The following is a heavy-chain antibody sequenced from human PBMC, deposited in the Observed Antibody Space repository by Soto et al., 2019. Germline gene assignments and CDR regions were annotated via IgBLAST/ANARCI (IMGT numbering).Heavy chain of an antibody. Sequence: QLQLQESGPGLVKPSETLSLSCTVSGGSISSSSHYWGWIRQSPGRGLEWIGSIYYSGSTYYNPSLQSRGTICLDTSNNAFPLRVRSVTAADRAVYYWARRERAGGTVWWFDPWGQGTLVTVSS. V-gene: IGHV4-39*01. J-gene: IGHJ5*02. CDR1: GGSISSSSHY. CDR2: IYYSGST. D-gene: IGHD6-13*01. CDR3: ARRERAGGTVWWFDP.